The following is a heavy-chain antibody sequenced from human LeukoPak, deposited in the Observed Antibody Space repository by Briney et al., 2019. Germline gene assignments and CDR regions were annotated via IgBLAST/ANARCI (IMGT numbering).Heavy chain of an antibody. CDR2: IYSGGST. CDR3: ARGGYGDYVNDY. CDR1: GFTVSSNY. Sequence: GGSLRLSCAASGFTVSSNYMSWVRQAPGKGLEWVSVIYSGGSTYYADSVKGRFTLSRDNSKNTLYLQMNSLRAEDTAVYYCARGGYGDYVNDYWGQGTLVTVSS. D-gene: IGHD4-17*01. V-gene: IGHV3-53*01. J-gene: IGHJ4*02.